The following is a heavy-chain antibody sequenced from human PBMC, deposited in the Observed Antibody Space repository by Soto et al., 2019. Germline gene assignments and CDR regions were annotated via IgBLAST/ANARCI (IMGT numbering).Heavy chain of an antibody. CDR1: GFTFSSYA. Sequence: EVQLLESGGGLVQPGGSLRLSCAASGFTFSSYAMSWVRQAPGKGLEWVSAICGSGGATYYPDSVKGRFTISRDNSKNTLHLQLITLRAEHTTIYYCAKGRGRNCSSHFDYCGQGTLVTVSS. D-gene: IGHD2-15*01. V-gene: IGHV3-23*01. CDR2: ICGSGGAT. J-gene: IGHJ4*02. CDR3: AKGRGRNCSSHFDY.